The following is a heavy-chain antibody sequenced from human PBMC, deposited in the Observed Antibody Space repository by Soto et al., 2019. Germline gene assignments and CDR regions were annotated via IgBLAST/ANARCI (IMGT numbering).Heavy chain of an antibody. CDR2: ISSSSSYI. CDR3: EKDLADGIGGPFDY. V-gene: IGHV3-21*01. Sequence: GGSLRLSCAASGFTFNSYSMNWVRRAPGKGLEWVSSISSSSSYIYYADAVKGRFTISRDNAKNSLYLQMNSLRAEDTAVYYCEKDLADGIGGPFDYWGQGILVTVSS. J-gene: IGHJ4*02. CDR1: GFTFNSYS. D-gene: IGHD6-13*01.